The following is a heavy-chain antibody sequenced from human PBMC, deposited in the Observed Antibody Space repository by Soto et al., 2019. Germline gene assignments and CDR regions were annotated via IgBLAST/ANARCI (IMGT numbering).Heavy chain of an antibody. V-gene: IGHV1-2*04. J-gene: IGHJ3*02. CDR2: INPNSGGT. D-gene: IGHD2-21*02. Sequence: ASVKVSCKASGYTFTGYYMHCVRQAPGQGLEWMGWINPNSGGTNYAQKFQGWVTMTRDTSISTAYMELSRLRSDDTAVYYCARVAYCGGDCSDAFDIWGQGTMVTVSS. CDR1: GYTFTGYY. CDR3: ARVAYCGGDCSDAFDI.